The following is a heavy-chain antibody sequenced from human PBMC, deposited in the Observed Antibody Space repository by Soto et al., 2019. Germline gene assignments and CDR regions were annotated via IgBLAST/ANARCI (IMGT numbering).Heavy chain of an antibody. J-gene: IGHJ4*02. CDR2: VYYRGRS. V-gene: IGHV4-39*01. CDR1: GGSVSNSTYY. Sequence: SEPLSLNYTVSGGSVSNSTYYWGWFRQSPGKALEWIGSVYYRGRSYSKSSVKSRVTISVDTSKNQFSLNLSSVTASDTAVYYCVSQRTSVLTQAYFDYWGPGALVTVSS. D-gene: IGHD2-8*01. CDR3: VSQRTSVLTQAYFDY.